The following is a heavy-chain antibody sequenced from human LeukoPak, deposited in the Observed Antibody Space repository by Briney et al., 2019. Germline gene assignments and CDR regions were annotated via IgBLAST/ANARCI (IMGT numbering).Heavy chain of an antibody. V-gene: IGHV3-21*01. D-gene: IGHD3-22*01. J-gene: IGHJ4*02. CDR3: ARDRHKYNYDSGGYPPY. CDR2: ISAGSNYI. Sequence: GGSLRLSCAASGFIFSSYSMNWVRQAPGKGLEWVSSISAGSNYIYYADSVKGRFTISRDNAKNSLYLQMNTLTAEDTGVYYCARDRHKYNYDSGGYPPYWGQGTLVTVSS. CDR1: GFIFSSYS.